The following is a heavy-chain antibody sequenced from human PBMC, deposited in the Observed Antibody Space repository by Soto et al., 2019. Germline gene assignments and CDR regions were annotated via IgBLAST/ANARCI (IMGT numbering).Heavy chain of an antibody. J-gene: IGHJ4*02. V-gene: IGHV3-30*18. CDR3: AKTDSSDWFNFDY. Sequence: GGSLRLSCAASGFIFSNFGIHWVRQAPGKGLEWVAVISYEGSIKYYADSVKGRFTISRDNSKNTVYLQMSSLRAEDTAVYYCAKTDSSDWFNFDYWGQGTLVTVSS. CDR2: ISYEGSIK. CDR1: GFIFSNFG. D-gene: IGHD3-9*01.